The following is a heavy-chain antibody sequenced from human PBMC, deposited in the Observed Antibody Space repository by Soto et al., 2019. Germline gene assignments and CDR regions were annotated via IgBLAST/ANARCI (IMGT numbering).Heavy chain of an antibody. J-gene: IGHJ6*02. V-gene: IGHV5-10-1*01. Sequence: GESLKISCKGSGYSFTSYWISWVRQMPGKGLEWVGRIDPSDSYTNYSPSFQGHVTTSADKSISTAYLQWSSLKASDTAMYYCARQGPCSGGSCYSSSPYYYYGMDVWGQGTTVTVSS. CDR1: GYSFTSYW. CDR3: ARQGPCSGGSCYSSSPYYYYGMDV. CDR2: IDPSDSYT. D-gene: IGHD2-15*01.